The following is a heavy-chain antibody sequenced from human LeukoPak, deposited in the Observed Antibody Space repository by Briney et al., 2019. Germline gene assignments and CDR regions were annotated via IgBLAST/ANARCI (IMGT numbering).Heavy chain of an antibody. D-gene: IGHD3-10*01. Sequence: SETLSLTCAVYGGSFSGYYWSWIRQPPGKGLEWIGEINHSGSTNYNPSLKSRVTISVDTSKNQFSLKLSSVTAADTAAYYCARHFQPMVRGVITPYWGQGTLVTVSS. J-gene: IGHJ4*02. CDR3: ARHFQPMVRGVITPY. V-gene: IGHV4-34*01. CDR1: GGSFSGYY. CDR2: INHSGST.